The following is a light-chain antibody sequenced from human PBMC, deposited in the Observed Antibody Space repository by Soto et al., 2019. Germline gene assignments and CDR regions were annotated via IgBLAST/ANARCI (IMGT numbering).Light chain of an antibody. V-gene: IGKV1-5*01. CDR3: QQYNSYPWT. Sequence: DIQMTQSPSTLSVSLGDRVTITCRASQSISSWLAWYQQKPGKAPKLLIYDASSLESGVPSRFSGSGSGTEFTLTITSLQPDDFATYYCQQYNSYPWTFGQGTKVDIK. CDR1: QSISSW. CDR2: DAS. J-gene: IGKJ1*01.